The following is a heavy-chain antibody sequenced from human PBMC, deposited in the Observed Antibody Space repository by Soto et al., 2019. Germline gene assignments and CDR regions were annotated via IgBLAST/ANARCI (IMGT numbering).Heavy chain of an antibody. CDR3: AKGKGIGATHDGANS. J-gene: IGHJ4*02. CDR1: GFTFSKYG. CDR2: VRSDEDTT. D-gene: IGHD1-26*01. Sequence: EVQVLESGGGLVQPGGSLRLSCAGSGFTFSKYGMNWVRQAPGKGLEWVSGVRSDEDTTYNAESVKGRFTVSRDTSKNTVYLQMNSLRVEDTAVYYCAKGKGIGATHDGANSWGQGTLVTVSP. V-gene: IGHV3-23*01.